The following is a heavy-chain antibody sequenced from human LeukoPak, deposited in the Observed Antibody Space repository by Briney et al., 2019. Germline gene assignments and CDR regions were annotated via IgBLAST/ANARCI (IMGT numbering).Heavy chain of an antibody. CDR3: ARGGYCSSTSCPNYYYYYYLDV. CDR1: GYTFTSYG. D-gene: IGHD2-2*01. J-gene: IGHJ6*03. Sequence: PSVKVPCKATGYTFTSYGISWVRQAPGQGLEWMGWISAYNGNTNYAQKLQGRVTMTTAPSTSTDYMELRRLRSDDTAVYYSARGGYCSSTSCPNYYYYYYLDVWGKGTTVTVSS. CDR2: ISAYNGNT. V-gene: IGHV1-18*01.